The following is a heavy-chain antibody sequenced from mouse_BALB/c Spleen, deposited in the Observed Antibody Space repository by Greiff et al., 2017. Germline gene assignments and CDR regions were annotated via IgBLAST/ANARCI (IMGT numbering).Heavy chain of an antibody. CDR2: ISDGGSYT. CDR3: ARDGLTGKGVDY. Sequence: EVQVVESGGGLVKPGGSLTLSCAASGFTFSDYYMYWVRQTPEKRLEWVATISDGGSYTYYPDSVKGRFTISRDNAKNNLYLQMSSLKSEDTAMYYCARDGLTGKGVDYWGQGTTLTVSS. D-gene: IGHD4-1*01. CDR1: GFTFSDYY. J-gene: IGHJ2*01. V-gene: IGHV5-4*02.